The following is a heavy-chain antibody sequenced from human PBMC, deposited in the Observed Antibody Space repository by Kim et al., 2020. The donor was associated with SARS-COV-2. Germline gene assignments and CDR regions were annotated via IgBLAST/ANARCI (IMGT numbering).Heavy chain of an antibody. V-gene: IGHV4-34*01. J-gene: IGHJ5*02. CDR3: ARWSYYYDSSGYYYLSGFDP. CDR2: INHSGST. D-gene: IGHD3-22*01. Sequence: SETLSLTCAVYGGSFSGYYWSWIRQPPGKGQEWIGEINHSGSTNYNASLKSRVTISVDTSKNQFSLKLSSVTAADTAVYYCARWSYYYDSSGYYYLSGFDPWGQGTLVTVSS. CDR1: GGSFSGYY.